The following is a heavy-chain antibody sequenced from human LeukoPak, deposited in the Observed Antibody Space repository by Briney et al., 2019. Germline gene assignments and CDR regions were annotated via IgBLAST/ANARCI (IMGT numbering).Heavy chain of an antibody. CDR3: ARGLPPGELVDDY. V-gene: IGHV4-34*01. CDR1: GGSFSGYY. CDR2: INHSGST. J-gene: IGHJ4*02. Sequence: SETLSLTCAVYGGSFSGYYWSWIRQPPGKGLEWIGEINHSGSTNYNPSLKSRVTISVDTSKNQFSLKLSSVTAADTAVYYCARGLPPGELVDDYWGQGTLVTVSS. D-gene: IGHD3-10*01.